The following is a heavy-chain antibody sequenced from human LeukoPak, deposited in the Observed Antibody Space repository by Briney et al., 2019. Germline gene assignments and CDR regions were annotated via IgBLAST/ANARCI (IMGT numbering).Heavy chain of an antibody. CDR2: ISGSGGST. Sequence: GXXRLXCAAAGFTFSNYAMTWVRQAPGRGLEWVSSISGSGGSTYYADSVKGRFTISRDNSKNTLYLQMYSLRAEDTAVYYCAKVEGASKASVYWGQGALVTVSS. D-gene: IGHD1-1*01. J-gene: IGHJ4*02. V-gene: IGHV3-23*01. CDR1: GFTFSNYA. CDR3: AKVEGASKASVY.